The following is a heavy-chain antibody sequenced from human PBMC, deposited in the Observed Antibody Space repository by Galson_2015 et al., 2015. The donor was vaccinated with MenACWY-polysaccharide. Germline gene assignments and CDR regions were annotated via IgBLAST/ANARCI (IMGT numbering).Heavy chain of an antibody. CDR3: AKDSTDFWTVAGRSDH. V-gene: IGHV3-23*01. CDR2: IRSSGTNT. Sequence: SLRLSCAASGFTFTSYAMSWVRQAPGKGLEWVSAIRSSGTNTYYADSVKGRFAISRDNSKNTLYLQMNSLRAEDTAVYYCAKDSTDFWTVAGRSDHSGHATLVTVSS. D-gene: IGHD3/OR15-3a*01. J-gene: IGHJ5*02. CDR1: GFTFTSYA.